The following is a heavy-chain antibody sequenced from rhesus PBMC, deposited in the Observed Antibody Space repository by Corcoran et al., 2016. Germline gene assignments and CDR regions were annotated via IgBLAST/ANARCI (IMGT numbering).Heavy chain of an antibody. Sequence: EVQLVETGGGLVQPGGSLKLSCAASGFTFSSYGMSWVRQSPGKGLEWVSAINSGGGSTYYADYVKVRFTISRDNSKNTLSLQMNSLRAEDTAVYYCAKEIYSGSYYYFDYWGQGVLVTVSS. J-gene: IGHJ4*01. CDR1: GFTFSSYG. D-gene: IGHD3-16*01. CDR3: AKEIYSGSYYYFDY. CDR2: INSGGGST. V-gene: IGHV3S5*01.